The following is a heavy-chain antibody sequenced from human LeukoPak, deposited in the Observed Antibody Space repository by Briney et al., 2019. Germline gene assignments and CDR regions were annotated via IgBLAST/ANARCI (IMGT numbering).Heavy chain of an antibody. D-gene: IGHD6-19*01. CDR3: ARVLEGSSGQHWYFDL. Sequence: SETXSLTCAVXXGXXXXXXXXXIXXXXXXXXXXIXXXXXSGSTNXNXSXKSRVTIXVXTSKKQFSLKLSSVTAADTAVYXCARVLEGSSGQHWYFDLWGRGTLVTVSS. V-gene: IGHV4-34*01. CDR1: XGXXXXXX. CDR2: XXXSGST. J-gene: IGHJ2*01.